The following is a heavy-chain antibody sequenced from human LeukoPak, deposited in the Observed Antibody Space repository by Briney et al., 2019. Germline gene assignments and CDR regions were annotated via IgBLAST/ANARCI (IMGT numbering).Heavy chain of an antibody. CDR2: INPNSGGT. D-gene: IGHD3-10*01. V-gene: IGHV1-2*02. CDR1: GYTFTGYY. Sequence: GASVKVSCKASGYTFTGYYMHWVRQAPGQGLEWMGWINPNSGGTNYAQKFQGRVTMTRDTSISTAYMELSRLRYDDTAVYYCARDRGRVRGVIRHWFDPWGQGTLVTVSS. J-gene: IGHJ5*02. CDR3: ARDRGRVRGVIRHWFDP.